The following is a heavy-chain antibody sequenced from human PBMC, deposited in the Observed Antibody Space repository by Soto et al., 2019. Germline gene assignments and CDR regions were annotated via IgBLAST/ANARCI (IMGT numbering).Heavy chain of an antibody. CDR1: GGSFSGYY. J-gene: IGHJ4*02. Sequence: SETLSLTCAVYGGSFSGYYWSWIRQPPGKGLEWIGAIYHSGTTYFNPSLKSRVTMAIDTSKNQFSLSLASVAAADTAMYYCARGMNPQDYWGQGTLVTVSS. CDR3: ARGMNPQDY. V-gene: IGHV4-34*01. CDR2: IYHSGTT. D-gene: IGHD3-16*01.